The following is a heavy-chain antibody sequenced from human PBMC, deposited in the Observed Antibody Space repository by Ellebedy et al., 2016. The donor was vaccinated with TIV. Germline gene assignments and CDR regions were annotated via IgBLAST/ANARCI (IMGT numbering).Heavy chain of an antibody. D-gene: IGHD3-10*01. CDR2: FDPEDGET. CDR1: GYTLTELS. Sequence: AASVKVSCKVSGYTLTELSMHWVRQAPGKGLEWMGGFDPEDGETIYAQKFQGRVTMTEDTSTDTAYMELSSLRSEDTAVYYCAICSMRVRGVSDDAFDIWGQGTMVTVSS. J-gene: IGHJ3*02. CDR3: AICSMRVRGVSDDAFDI. V-gene: IGHV1-24*01.